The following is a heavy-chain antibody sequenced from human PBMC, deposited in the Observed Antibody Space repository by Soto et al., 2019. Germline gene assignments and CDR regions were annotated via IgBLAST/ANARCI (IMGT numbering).Heavy chain of an antibody. D-gene: IGHD3-10*01. CDR2: ITGSGGST. Sequence: EVQLLESGGGLVQPGGSLRLSCVASGFTLSTYAMSWVRQAPGKGLEWVSGITGSGGSTYYADSVKGRFTISRDNSKSTISLHRNSLRAEDTAVYYCVKHRGNASGAFDSWVQGTMVTVSS. V-gene: IGHV3-23*01. CDR3: VKHRGNASGAFDS. J-gene: IGHJ3*02. CDR1: GFTLSTYA.